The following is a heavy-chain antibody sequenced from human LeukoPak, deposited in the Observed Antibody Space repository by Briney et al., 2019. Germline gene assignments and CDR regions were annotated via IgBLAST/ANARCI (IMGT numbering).Heavy chain of an antibody. D-gene: IGHD1-1*01. CDR3: ATKLTGTTYFDY. Sequence: GGSLRLSCAASGFTFSSYYEMNWVRQAPGKGLEWVSYISSSGSTIKYADSVKGRFTISRDNAKNSLYLQMNSLRAEDTAVYYCATKLTGTTYFDYWGQGTLVTVSS. CDR2: ISSSGSTI. V-gene: IGHV3-48*03. CDR1: GFTFSSYYE. J-gene: IGHJ4*02.